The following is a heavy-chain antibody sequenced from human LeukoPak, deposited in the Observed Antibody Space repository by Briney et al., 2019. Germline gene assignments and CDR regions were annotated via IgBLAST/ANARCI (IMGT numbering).Heavy chain of an antibody. CDR1: GFTFSSYA. CDR3: AKGLSGYYDSSGYSKGGFDY. V-gene: IGHV3-74*01. D-gene: IGHD3-22*01. Sequence: GGSLRLSCAASGFTFSSYAMSWVRQAPGKGLEWVSRINSDGSSTSYADSVKGRFTISRDNAKNSLYLQMNSLRAEDTALYYCAKGLSGYYDSSGYSKGGFDYWGQGTLVTVSS. J-gene: IGHJ4*02. CDR2: INSDGSST.